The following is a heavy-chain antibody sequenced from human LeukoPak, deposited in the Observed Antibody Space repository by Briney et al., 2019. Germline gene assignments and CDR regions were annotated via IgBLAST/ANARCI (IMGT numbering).Heavy chain of an antibody. D-gene: IGHD3-9*01. V-gene: IGHV4-59*08. CDR3: ARQESNYDILTGYYTGSYFDY. J-gene: IGHJ4*02. Sequence: SETLSLTCTVSGVSISSYYWSWIRQPPGKGLEWIGYIYYSGSTNYNPSLKSRVTISVDTSKNQFSLKLSSVTAADTAVYYCARQESNYDILTGYYTGSYFDYWGQGTLVTVSS. CDR2: IYYSGST. CDR1: GVSISSYY.